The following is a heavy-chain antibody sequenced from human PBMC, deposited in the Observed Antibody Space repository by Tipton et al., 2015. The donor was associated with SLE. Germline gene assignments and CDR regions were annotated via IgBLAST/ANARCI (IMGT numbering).Heavy chain of an antibody. CDR2: ISSSGSTI. CDR1: GFTFSSYE. D-gene: IGHD4-17*01. CDR3: ARASGGYGDYAYFDY. Sequence: GSLRLSCAASGFTFSSYEMNWVRQAPGKGLEWVSYISSSGSTIYYADSVKGRFTISRDNAKNSLYLQMNSLRAEDTAVYFCARASGGYGDYAYFDYWGQGTLVTVSS. J-gene: IGHJ4*02. V-gene: IGHV3-48*03.